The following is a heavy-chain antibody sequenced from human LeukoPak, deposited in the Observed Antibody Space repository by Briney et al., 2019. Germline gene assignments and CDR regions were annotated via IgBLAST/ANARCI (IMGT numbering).Heavy chain of an antibody. D-gene: IGHD3-10*01. V-gene: IGHV4-39*01. CDR1: GGSISSSSYF. CDR2: IYYTATT. CDR3: ARRYYYGSGFDF. Sequence: SETLSLTCTVSGGSISSSSYFWGWIRQPPGKGLEWIGAIYYTATTYYNPSLKSRVTISVDTSKNQFPLKLRSVTAADTAVYYCARRYYYGSGFDFWGQGTLVTVSS. J-gene: IGHJ4*02.